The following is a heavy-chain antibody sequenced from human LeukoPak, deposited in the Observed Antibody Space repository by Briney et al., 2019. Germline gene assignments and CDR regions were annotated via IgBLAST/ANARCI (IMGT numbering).Heavy chain of an antibody. CDR1: GFTFSDYY. V-gene: IGHV3-11*01. CDR3: ARALRDSGWYYEY. Sequence: GGSLRLSCAASGFTFSDYYMSWFRQAPGKGLEWVSYIGSGGGPIYYADSVKGRFTISRDNAKSSLYLQMNSLRAEDTALYYCARALRDSGWYYEYWGQGTLVTVSS. D-gene: IGHD6-25*01. J-gene: IGHJ4*02. CDR2: IGSGGGPI.